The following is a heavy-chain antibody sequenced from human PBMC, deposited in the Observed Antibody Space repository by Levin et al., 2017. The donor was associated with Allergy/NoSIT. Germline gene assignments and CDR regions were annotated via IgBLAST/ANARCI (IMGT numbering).Heavy chain of an antibody. CDR2: MDRDGSAK. J-gene: IGHJ4*02. D-gene: IGHD3-3*01. V-gene: IGHV3-7*01. CDR1: GFTFTTHW. CDR3: VRDHNWSVDY. Sequence: GESLKISCAASGFTFTTHWMIWVRQASGKGLEWVANMDRDGSAKYYLDSVRGRFTISRDNAKNSLFLQLNSLRAEDTAVYYCVRDHNWSVDYWGQGTLVTVSS.